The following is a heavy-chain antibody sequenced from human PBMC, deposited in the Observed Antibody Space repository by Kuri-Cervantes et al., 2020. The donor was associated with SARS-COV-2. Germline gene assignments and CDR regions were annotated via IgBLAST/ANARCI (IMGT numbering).Heavy chain of an antibody. J-gene: IGHJ3*02. CDR3: AKTYSGSYFAAFDI. CDR1: GFTFNTYS. D-gene: IGHD1-26*01. V-gene: IGHV3-48*04. CDR2: ISKGSDTI. Sequence: GESLKISCAASGFTFNTYSMDWVRLAPGKGLEWLAYISKGSDTIYYADSVKGRFTISRDNAKNSLYLQMNSLRAEDMALYYCAKTYSGSYFAAFDIWGQGTMVTVSS.